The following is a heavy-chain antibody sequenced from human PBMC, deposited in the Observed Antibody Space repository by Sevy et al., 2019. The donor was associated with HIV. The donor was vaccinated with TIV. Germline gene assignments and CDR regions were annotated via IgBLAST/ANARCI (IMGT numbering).Heavy chain of an antibody. V-gene: IGHV1-2*02. CDR3: AGGGDSSSWQWFDP. CDR2: INPTSGGT. CDR1: GYTFTTYF. J-gene: IGHJ5*02. Sequence: ASVKVSCQASGYTFTTYFIHWVRQAPGQGLEYMGWINPTSGGTNYPQRFQGRVTMTRDTSVNTAYMVLTNLRSDDTAVYYCAGGGDSSSWQWFDPWGQGTLVTVSS. D-gene: IGHD6-13*01.